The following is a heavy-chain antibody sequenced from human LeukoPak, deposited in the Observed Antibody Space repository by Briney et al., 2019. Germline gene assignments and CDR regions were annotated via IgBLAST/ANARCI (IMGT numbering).Heavy chain of an antibody. D-gene: IGHD3-22*01. CDR1: GGSFSGYY. V-gene: IGHV4-34*01. Sequence: PSETLSLTCAVYGGSFSGYYWSWIRQPPGKGLEWIGEINHSGSTNYNPSLKSRVTISVDTSKNQFSLKLSSVTAADTAVYYCARGPSIDSSGYYPHYYYGMDVWGQGTTVTVSS. J-gene: IGHJ6*02. CDR2: INHSGST. CDR3: ARGPSIDSSGYYPHYYYGMDV.